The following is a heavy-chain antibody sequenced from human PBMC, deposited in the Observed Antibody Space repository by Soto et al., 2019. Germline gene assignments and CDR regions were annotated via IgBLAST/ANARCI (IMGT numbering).Heavy chain of an antibody. CDR3: ARERYQVISDGMDV. V-gene: IGHV1-2*02. J-gene: IGHJ6*02. CDR1: GYTFTGYY. Sequence: QVQLVQSGAEVKTPGASVRVSCKASGYTFTGYYLHWVREAPGQGLEWMGWINPQTGGTSYAQKFQGRVTLSRDTSINTDYLELSRRRFDDAAVYFCARERYQVISDGMDVWGQGTTVTVSS. CDR2: INPQTGGT. D-gene: IGHD2-2*01.